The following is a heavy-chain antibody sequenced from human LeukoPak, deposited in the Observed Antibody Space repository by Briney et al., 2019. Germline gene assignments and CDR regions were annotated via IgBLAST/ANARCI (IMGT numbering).Heavy chain of an antibody. CDR3: TRENWGPDY. CDR2: IKQEGSDK. J-gene: IGHJ4*02. D-gene: IGHD7-27*01. CDR1: GFTFNKYW. V-gene: IGHV3-7*01. Sequence: PGGSLRLSCAASGFTFNKYWMTWVRQAPGKGLEWLAKIKQEGSDKHYVNSVKGRFTISRDNAKNSVYLQLNSLRDEDTAIYYCTRENWGPDYWGQGTLVTVSS.